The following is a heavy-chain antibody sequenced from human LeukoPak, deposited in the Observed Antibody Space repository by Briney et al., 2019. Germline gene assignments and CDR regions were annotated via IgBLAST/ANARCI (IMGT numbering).Heavy chain of an antibody. CDR3: AKAPVTSCRGAYCYPFDS. Sequence: GGSLRLSCAASGFTFSSYSMNWVRQAPGKGLEWVSAISGSGGSTYYADSVKGRFTISRDNSKNTLYLQMNSLRAEDAAVYFCAKAPVTSCRGAYCYPFDSWGQGTLVTVSS. CDR2: ISGSGGST. CDR1: GFTFSSYS. D-gene: IGHD2-21*01. V-gene: IGHV3-23*01. J-gene: IGHJ4*02.